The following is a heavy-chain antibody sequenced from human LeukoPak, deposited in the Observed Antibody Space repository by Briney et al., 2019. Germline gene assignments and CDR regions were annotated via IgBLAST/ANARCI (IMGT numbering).Heavy chain of an antibody. CDR3: VRGGWYNWNIDFDY. J-gene: IGHJ4*02. D-gene: IGHD1-1*01. Sequence: ASVKVSCKASGYSFTSYYMHWARQAPGQGLEWMGFINPSGSSAAYAQKFQGRVTMTRDTSTSTVYMELSSLRSEDTAVYYCVRGGWYNWNIDFDYWGQGTLVTVSS. CDR2: INPSGSSA. V-gene: IGHV1-46*01. CDR1: GYSFTSYY.